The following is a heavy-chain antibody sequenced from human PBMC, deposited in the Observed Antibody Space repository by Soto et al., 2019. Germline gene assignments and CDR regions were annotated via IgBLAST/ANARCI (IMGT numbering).Heavy chain of an antibody. CDR3: ARATRTHFGSGSSKCEF. CDR1: GGSVNAETYY. CDR2: IYHSGRT. V-gene: IGHV4-61*01. D-gene: IGHD3-10*01. Sequence: QVQLQESGPGLVKPSETLSLTSSVSGGSVNAETYYWTWIRQAPGKGLEWIGNIYHSGRTNYNPSLKSRVTMSIDTSLNQFSLNLTSVTAADTALYYCARATRTHFGSGSSKCEFWGQGTLVTVSS. J-gene: IGHJ4*02.